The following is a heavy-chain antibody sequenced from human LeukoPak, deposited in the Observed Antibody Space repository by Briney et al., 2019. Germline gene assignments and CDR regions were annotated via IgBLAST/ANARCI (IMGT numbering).Heavy chain of an antibody. Sequence: TGGSLRLSCAASGFTFSSYAMSWVRQAPGKGLEWVSAISGSGGSTYYADSVKGRFTISRDNSKNTLYLQMNSLRAEDTAVYYCAKARSAVRGVIGYFDYWDQGTLVTVSS. CDR2: ISGSGGST. V-gene: IGHV3-23*01. CDR1: GFTFSSYA. CDR3: AKARSAVRGVIGYFDY. J-gene: IGHJ4*02. D-gene: IGHD3-10*01.